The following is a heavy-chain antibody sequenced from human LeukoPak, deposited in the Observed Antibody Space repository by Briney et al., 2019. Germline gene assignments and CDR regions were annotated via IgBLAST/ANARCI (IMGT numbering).Heavy chain of an antibody. CDR3: SKDAWGSSPGYLDY. V-gene: IGHV3-30*02. J-gene: IGHJ4*02. Sequence: PGGSLRLSCAASGFTFNRNGMHWVRQAPGKGLEWVAFIRYDGSNKDYADFVKGRFTISRDNSKNTVYLQMNSLRVEDTAVYYCSKDAWGSSPGYLDYWGQGTLVTVSS. CDR1: GFTFNRNG. CDR2: IRYDGSNK. D-gene: IGHD6-13*01.